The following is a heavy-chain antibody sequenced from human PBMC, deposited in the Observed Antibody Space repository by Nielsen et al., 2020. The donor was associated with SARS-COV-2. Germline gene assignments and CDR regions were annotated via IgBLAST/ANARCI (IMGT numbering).Heavy chain of an antibody. CDR1: GGSISSGSYY. V-gene: IGHV4-39*02. Sequence: SETLPITCSVSGGSISSGSYYWGWIRQPPGKGLEWIGSIYYSGSTYYNPSLKSRVTISVDTSKNLFSLKLSSVTAADTAVYYCARGAHGDYVYTYYYYGMDVWGQGTTVTVSS. CDR2: IYYSGST. D-gene: IGHD4-17*01. CDR3: ARGAHGDYVYTYYYYGMDV. J-gene: IGHJ6*02.